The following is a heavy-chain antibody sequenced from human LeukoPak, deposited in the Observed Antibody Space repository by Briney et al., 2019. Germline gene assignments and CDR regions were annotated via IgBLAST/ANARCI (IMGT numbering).Heavy chain of an antibody. CDR2: ISYDGSNK. CDR3: ARVEYCSGGSCYSGAFDI. Sequence: PGGSLRLSCAASGFTFSSYAMHWVRQAPGKGLEWVAVISYDGSNKYYADSVKGRFTISRDNSKNTLYLQMNSLRAEDTAVYYCARVEYCSGGSCYSGAFDIWGQGTMVTVSS. V-gene: IGHV3-30-3*01. D-gene: IGHD2-15*01. CDR1: GFTFSSYA. J-gene: IGHJ3*02.